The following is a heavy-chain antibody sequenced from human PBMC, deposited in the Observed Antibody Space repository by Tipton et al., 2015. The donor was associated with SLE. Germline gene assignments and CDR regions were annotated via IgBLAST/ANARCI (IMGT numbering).Heavy chain of an antibody. CDR2: VYYSGKT. CDR1: GGSISSSSYP. J-gene: IGHJ6*02. V-gene: IGHV4-39*07. D-gene: IGHD2/OR15-2a*01. Sequence: TLSLTCTVSGGSISSSSYPWAWIRQPPGKGLEWIGSVYYSGKTSYTPSLINRVIISEDTSTNQFSLILSSVTAADTAVYYCATSDFYGSGQGLDVWGQGTTVTVSS. CDR3: ATSDFYGSGQGLDV.